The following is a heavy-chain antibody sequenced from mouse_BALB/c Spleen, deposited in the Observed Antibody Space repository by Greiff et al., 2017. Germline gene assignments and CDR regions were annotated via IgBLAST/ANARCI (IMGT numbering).Heavy chain of an antibody. CDR3: ARDGYAPCAY. CDR2: INPGSGGT. CDR1: GYAFTNYL. Sequence: QVQLQQSGAELVRPGTSVKVSCKASGYAFTNYLIEWVKQRPGQGLEWIGVINPGSGGTNYNEKFKGKATLTADKSSSTAYMQLSSLTSDDSAVYFCARDGYAPCAYWGQGTLVTVSA. D-gene: IGHD2-2*01. J-gene: IGHJ3*01. V-gene: IGHV1-54*01.